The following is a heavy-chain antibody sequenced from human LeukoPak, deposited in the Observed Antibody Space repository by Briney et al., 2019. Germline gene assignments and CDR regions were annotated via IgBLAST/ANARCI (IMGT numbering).Heavy chain of an antibody. Sequence: AGGSLRLSCAASGFTFSSYAMHWVRQAPGKGLEWVAVIWYDGSNKYYADSVKGRFTISRDNSKNTLYLQMNSLRAEDTAVYYCVSLLSDYGDNRVHWGQGTLVTVSS. CDR1: GFTFSSYA. J-gene: IGHJ4*02. V-gene: IGHV3-33*08. CDR3: VSLLSDYGDNRVH. D-gene: IGHD4-23*01. CDR2: IWYDGSNK.